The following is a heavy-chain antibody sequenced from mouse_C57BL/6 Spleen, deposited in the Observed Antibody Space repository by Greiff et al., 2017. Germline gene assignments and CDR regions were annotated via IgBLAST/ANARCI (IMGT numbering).Heavy chain of an antibody. CDR2: IYPRSGNT. V-gene: IGHV1-81*01. Sequence: LQESGAELARPGASVKLSCKASGYTFTSYGISWVKQRTGQGLEWIGEIYPRSGNTYYNEKFKGKATLTADKSSSTAYMELRSLTSEDSAVYFCAREDYYGSREAWFAYWGQGTLVTVSA. J-gene: IGHJ3*01. CDR1: GYTFTSYG. D-gene: IGHD1-1*01. CDR3: AREDYYGSREAWFAY.